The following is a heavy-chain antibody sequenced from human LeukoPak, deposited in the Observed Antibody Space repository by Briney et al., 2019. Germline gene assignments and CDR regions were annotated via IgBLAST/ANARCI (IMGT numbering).Heavy chain of an antibody. CDR1: GFTFSSYA. V-gene: IGHV3-30-3*01. J-gene: IGHJ4*02. CDR2: ISYDGSNK. CDR3: ARDPQYSYGYLDY. D-gene: IGHD5-18*01. Sequence: PGRSLRLSCAASGFTFSSYAMHWVRQAPGKGLEWVAVISYDGSNKYYADSVKGRFTISRDNAKNSLYLEMNSLRAEDTAVYYCARDPQYSYGYLDYWGQGTLVTVSS.